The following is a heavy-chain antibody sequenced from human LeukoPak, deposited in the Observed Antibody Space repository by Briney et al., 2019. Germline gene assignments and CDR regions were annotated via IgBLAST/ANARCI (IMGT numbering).Heavy chain of an antibody. J-gene: IGHJ5*02. Sequence: ASVKVSCKASGGTFSSFTFNWVRQAPGQGLEWMGMIIPIFSTTDYAQNFQGRVTITADKTTSTVYMELSSLISDDTAVYYCARLSSHYGDYKVDPWGQGTLVTVSS. CDR2: IIPIFSTT. V-gene: IGHV1-69*08. CDR3: ARLSSHYGDYKVDP. CDR1: GGTFSSFT. D-gene: IGHD4-17*01.